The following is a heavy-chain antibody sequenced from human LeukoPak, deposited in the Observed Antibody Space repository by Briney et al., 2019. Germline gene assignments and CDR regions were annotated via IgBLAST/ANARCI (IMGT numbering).Heavy chain of an antibody. Sequence: SETLSLTCTVSGDSISSYYWIWIRQPPGKGLEWIGYIHYSGSTNYNPPLKSRLTISVHTSKNQFSLILSSVTTAETAVYYCAREVVAAAGTVDYWGQGTLVTVSS. D-gene: IGHD6-13*01. CDR3: AREVVAAAGTVDY. CDR2: IHYSGST. V-gene: IGHV4-59*01. J-gene: IGHJ4*02. CDR1: GDSISSYY.